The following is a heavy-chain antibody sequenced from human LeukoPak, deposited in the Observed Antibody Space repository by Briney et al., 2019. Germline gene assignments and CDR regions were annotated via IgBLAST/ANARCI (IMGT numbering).Heavy chain of an antibody. D-gene: IGHD6-6*01. J-gene: IGHJ6*03. CDR3: ARGRAARPYYYYYMDV. CDR2: IIPIFGTA. V-gene: IGHV1-69*05. CDR1: GGTFSSYA. Sequence: SVKVSCKASGGTFSSYAISWVRQAPGQGLEWMGGIIPIFGTANYAQKFQGRVTITTDESTSTAYMELSSPRSEDTAVYYCARGRAARPYYYYYMDVWGKGTTVNVSS.